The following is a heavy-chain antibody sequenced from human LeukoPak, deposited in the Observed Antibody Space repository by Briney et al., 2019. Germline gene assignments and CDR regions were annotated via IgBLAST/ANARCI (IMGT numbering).Heavy chain of an antibody. CDR2: ISAYNGNT. V-gene: IGHV1-18*01. CDR1: GYTFTSYG. J-gene: IGHJ6*03. D-gene: IGHD3-9*01. CDR3: ARSLPYFDWFSNPNYYYYMDA. Sequence: ASVKVSCKASGYTFTSYGISWVRQAPGQGLERMGWISAYNGNTNYAQKLQGRVTMTTDTSTSTAYMGLRSLSSDDTAVYYCARSLPYFDWFSNPNYYYYMDAWGKGTTVTVSS.